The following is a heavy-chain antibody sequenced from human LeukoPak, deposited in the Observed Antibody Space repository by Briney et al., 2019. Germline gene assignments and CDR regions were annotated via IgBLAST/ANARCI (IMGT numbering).Heavy chain of an antibody. CDR2: IIPNLGTT. D-gene: IGHD3-22*01. CDR3: ATTNDGGGYQWGDFFDF. V-gene: IGHV1-69*04. J-gene: IGHJ4*02. Sequence: SVKVSCKASGGTSNSHAISWVRQAPGQGPEWMGRIIPNLGTTNRAQNFQDRVTLTADKSTNTAYMELTSLTSDDTAVYYCATTNDGGGYQWGDFFDFWGQGTLVTVSS. CDR1: GGTSNSHA.